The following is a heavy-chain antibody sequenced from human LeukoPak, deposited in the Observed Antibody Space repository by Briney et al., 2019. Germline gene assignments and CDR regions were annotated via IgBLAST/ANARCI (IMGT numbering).Heavy chain of an antibody. V-gene: IGHV4-38-2*01. Sequence: SETLSLTCAVSGYSISSGYYWGWIRQPPGKGLEWIGSIYHSGSTYYNPFLKSRVTISVDTSKNQFSLKLSSVTAADTAVYYCARSVRGEDYWGQGTLVTVSS. J-gene: IGHJ4*02. D-gene: IGHD3-10*01. CDR1: GYSISSGYY. CDR3: ARSVRGEDY. CDR2: IYHSGST.